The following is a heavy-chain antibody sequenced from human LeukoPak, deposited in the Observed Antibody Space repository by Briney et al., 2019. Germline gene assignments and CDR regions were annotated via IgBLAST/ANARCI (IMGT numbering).Heavy chain of an antibody. CDR1: GFTFNNYA. CDR2: ISDSGDST. J-gene: IGHJ3*02. D-gene: IGHD4-17*01. V-gene: IGHV3-23*01. Sequence: GGSLRLSCAASGFTFNNYAMSWVRQAPGKGLEWVSGISDSGDSTYDADSVKGRFTISRDNSKNTLSLQMNSLRAEDTAVYYCAKDPVYTTVTTFPGFDIWGQGTMVIVSS. CDR3: AKDPVYTTVTTFPGFDI.